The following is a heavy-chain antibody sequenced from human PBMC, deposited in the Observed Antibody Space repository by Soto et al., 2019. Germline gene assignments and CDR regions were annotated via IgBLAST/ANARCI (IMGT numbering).Heavy chain of an antibody. Sequence: QVQLQESGPGLVKPSQTLSLTCTVSGGSINSRDSYWSWIRQPPGQVLEWIGYIYHSGSAYYNPSLKRRVTMSIDASNNQFSVKMNSLTAADTAVFYCARTNYYGSGNDYWGQGTLVTVSS. CDR3: ARTNYYGSGNDY. CDR1: GGSINSRDSY. V-gene: IGHV4-30-4*01. J-gene: IGHJ4*02. D-gene: IGHD3-10*01. CDR2: IYHSGSA.